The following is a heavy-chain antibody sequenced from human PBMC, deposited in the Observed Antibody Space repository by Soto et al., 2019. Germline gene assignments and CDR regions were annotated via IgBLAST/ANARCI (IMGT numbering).Heavy chain of an antibody. D-gene: IGHD3-22*01. V-gene: IGHV4-31*03. Sequence: QVQLQESGPGLVKPSQTLSLTCTVSGGSISSGGYYWSWIRQHPGKGLEWIGYIYYSGSTYYNPFLKSRVTLSVDTSKIQFSLKLSSVTAADTAVYYCAREISYYNSSGYYYVYFDYWGQGTLVTVSS. CDR2: IYYSGST. J-gene: IGHJ4*02. CDR3: AREISYYNSSGYYYVYFDY. CDR1: GGSISSGGYY.